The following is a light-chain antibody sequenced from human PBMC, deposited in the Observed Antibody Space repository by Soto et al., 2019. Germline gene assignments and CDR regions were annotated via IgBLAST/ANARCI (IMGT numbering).Light chain of an antibody. J-gene: IGLJ1*01. Sequence: QSALTQPASVSGSPGQSVAISCTGTSSDVGAYNYISWYQQHPGKATKLLLSEVSNRPSGVSDRFSGSKSGNTASLTISGLQAEDEADYYCSSLTTSFTYVFGTGTKVTVL. CDR1: SSDVGAYNY. V-gene: IGLV2-14*01. CDR2: EVS. CDR3: SSLTTSFTYV.